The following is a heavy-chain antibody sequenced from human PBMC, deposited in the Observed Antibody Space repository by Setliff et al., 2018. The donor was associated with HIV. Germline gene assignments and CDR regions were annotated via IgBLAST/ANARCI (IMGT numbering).Heavy chain of an antibody. CDR2: FYYGGRT. CDR3: ARGVPLLPPHY. CDR1: GGSINSSTYY. D-gene: IGHD2-21*02. J-gene: IGHJ4*02. V-gene: IGHV4-39*07. Sequence: SETLSLTCTVSGGSINSSTYYWGWIRQPPGKGLEWIGSFYYGGRTYYSPSLKSRVTISVDTSKNQFSLSLTSVTAADTAVYYCARGVPLLPPHYWGQGTLVTVSS.